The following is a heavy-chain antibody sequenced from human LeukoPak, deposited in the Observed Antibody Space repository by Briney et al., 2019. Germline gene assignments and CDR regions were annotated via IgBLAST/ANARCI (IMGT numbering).Heavy chain of an antibody. Sequence: VGSPRLSCAASGFTFTDYWIHWVRQAPGEGPVWVSRISSGSSYTHFAHFVEDRFTLSRDNAENTVYLQMNSLRPDDGAVYYCAGEFMIETFLLWYFDSWGQGTLVTVSS. CDR2: ISSGSSYT. CDR1: GFTFTDYW. D-gene: IGHD3-16*01. V-gene: IGHV3-74*01. CDR3: AGEFMIETFLLWYFDS. J-gene: IGHJ4*02.